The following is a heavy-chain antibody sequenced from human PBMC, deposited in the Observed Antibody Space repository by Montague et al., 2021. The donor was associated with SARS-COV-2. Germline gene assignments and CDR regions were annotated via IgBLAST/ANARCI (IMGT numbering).Heavy chain of an antibody. J-gene: IGHJ4*02. CDR2: INDSGTT. CDR3: ARGAPGY. V-gene: IGHV4-34*01. Sequence: SETLSLTCAVYGGSFSGYWWTWIRQSPGKGLEWIGGINDSGTTKNNPSLKSRVTISVDTSKNQFSLDLTSVTVADTAVYYCARGAPGYWGQGTLVTVSS. CDR1: GGSFSGYW.